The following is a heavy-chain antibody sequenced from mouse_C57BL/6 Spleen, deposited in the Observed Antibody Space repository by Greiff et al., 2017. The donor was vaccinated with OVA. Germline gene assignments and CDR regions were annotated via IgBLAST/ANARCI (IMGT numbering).Heavy chain of an antibody. D-gene: IGHD2-5*01. Sequence: EVQWVESEGGLVQPGSSMKLSCTASGFTFSDYYMAWVRQVPEKGLEWVANINYDGSSTYYLDSLKSRFIISRDNAKNILYLQMSSLKSEDTATYYCAREDSNWYFDVWGTGTTVTVSS. CDR1: GFTFSDYY. CDR2: INYDGSST. V-gene: IGHV5-16*01. J-gene: IGHJ1*03. CDR3: AREDSNWYFDV.